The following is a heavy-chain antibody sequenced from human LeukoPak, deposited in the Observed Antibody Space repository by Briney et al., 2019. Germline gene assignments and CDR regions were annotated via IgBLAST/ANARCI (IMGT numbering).Heavy chain of an antibody. D-gene: IGHD2-2*01. J-gene: IGHJ6*02. Sequence: SVKVSCKASVYTFTSYGISWVRQAPGQGLEWMGWISAYNGNTNYAQKLQGRVTMTTDTSTSTAYMELRSLRSDDTAVYYCARGYCSSTSCPYGMDVWGQGTTVTVSS. V-gene: IGHV1-18*01. CDR2: ISAYNGNT. CDR3: ARGYCSSTSCPYGMDV. CDR1: VYTFTSYG.